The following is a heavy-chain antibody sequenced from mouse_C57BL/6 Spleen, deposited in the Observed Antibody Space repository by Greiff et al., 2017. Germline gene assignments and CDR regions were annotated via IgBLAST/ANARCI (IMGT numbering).Heavy chain of an antibody. J-gene: IGHJ3*01. Sequence: EVQLQQSGPELVKPGASVKIPCKASGYTFTDYNMDWVKQSHGKSLEWIGDINPNNGGTIYNQKFKGKATLTVDKSSSTAYMELRSLTSEDTAVYYCASSPNWDVGFAYWGQGTLVTVSA. CDR3: ASSPNWDVGFAY. V-gene: IGHV1-18*01. CDR2: INPNNGGT. D-gene: IGHD4-1*02. CDR1: GYTFTDYN.